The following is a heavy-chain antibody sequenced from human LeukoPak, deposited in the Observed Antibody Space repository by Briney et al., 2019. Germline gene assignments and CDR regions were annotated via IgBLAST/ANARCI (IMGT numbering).Heavy chain of an antibody. CDR2: ISGSGGST. V-gene: IGHV3-23*01. CDR1: GFTFSSYA. J-gene: IGHJ4*02. CDR3: AKDYIWGSYRFDY. Sequence: GGSLRLSCAAPGFTFSSYAMSWVRQAPGKGLEWVSAISGSGGSTYYADSVKGRFTISRDNSKNTLYLQMNSLRAEDTAVYYCAKDYIWGSYRFDYWGQGTLVTVSS. D-gene: IGHD3-16*02.